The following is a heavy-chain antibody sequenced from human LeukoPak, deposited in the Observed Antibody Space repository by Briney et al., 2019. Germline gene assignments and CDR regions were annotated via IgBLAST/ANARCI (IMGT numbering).Heavy chain of an antibody. D-gene: IGHD3-10*01. V-gene: IGHV3-74*01. Sequence: AGSLRLSCAASGFTFSADWMHWVRKAPGKGLVWVARSVSGGSSTRYADSVRGRFTMSRDNAKNTLYLQMNSLRDEDTALYYCARGESSSEALSDAFDIWGQGTMVTVSS. CDR1: GFTFSADW. CDR3: ARGESSSEALSDAFDI. J-gene: IGHJ3*02. CDR2: SVSGGSST.